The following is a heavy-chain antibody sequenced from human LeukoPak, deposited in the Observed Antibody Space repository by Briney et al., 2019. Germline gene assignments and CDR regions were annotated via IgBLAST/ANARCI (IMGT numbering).Heavy chain of an antibody. CDR2: INHSGST. J-gene: IGHJ4*02. Sequence: SETLSLTCAVYGGSFSGYYWSWIRQPPGKGLEWIGEINHSGSTNYNPSLKSRVTISVDTSKNQFSLKLSSVTAADTAVYYCVRGRTYSNYFEYWGQGTLVTVSS. V-gene: IGHV4-34*01. CDR3: VRGRTYSNYFEY. CDR1: GGSFSGYY. D-gene: IGHD4-11*01.